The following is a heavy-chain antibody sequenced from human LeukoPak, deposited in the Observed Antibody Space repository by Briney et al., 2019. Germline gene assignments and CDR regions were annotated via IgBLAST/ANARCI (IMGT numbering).Heavy chain of an antibody. Sequence: PSETLSLTCTVSGGSISSSSYYWGWIRQPPGKGLEWIGSIYYSGSTYYNPSLKSRVTISVDTSKNQFSLKLSSVTAADTAVYYCASIAAVGYYYYYYMDVWGKGTTVTISS. J-gene: IGHJ6*03. CDR2: IYYSGST. D-gene: IGHD2-21*01. CDR3: ASIAAVGYYYYYYMDV. V-gene: IGHV4-39*01. CDR1: GGSISSSSYY.